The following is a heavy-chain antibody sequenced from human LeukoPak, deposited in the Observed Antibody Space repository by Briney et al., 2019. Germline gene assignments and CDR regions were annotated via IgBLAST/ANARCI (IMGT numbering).Heavy chain of an antibody. D-gene: IGHD2-2*03. CDR3: ARDLGYCSSTSCFDDY. J-gene: IGHJ4*02. CDR2: IIPIFGTA. V-gene: IGHV1-69*01. Sequence: ASVKVSFKASGGTFSSYAISWVRQAPGPGLEWMGGIIPIFGTANYEQEFQGRGTFTADESTGKAYMELSSLRSEDTAVYYCARDLGYCSSTSCFDDYWGQGTLVTVSS. CDR1: GGTFSSYA.